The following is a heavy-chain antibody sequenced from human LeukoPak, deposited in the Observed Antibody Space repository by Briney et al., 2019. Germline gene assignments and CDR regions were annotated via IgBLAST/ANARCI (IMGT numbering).Heavy chain of an antibody. V-gene: IGHV1-3*01. CDR1: GFTFSSYG. D-gene: IGHD1-26*01. CDR2: INAGNGNT. J-gene: IGHJ4*02. CDR3: ARGRGSWGDYFDY. Sequence: GGSLRLSCAASGFTFSSYGMHWVRQAPGQRLEWMGWINAGNGNTKYSQKFQGRVTITRDTSASTAYMELSSLRSEDTAVYYCARGRGSWGDYFDYWGQGTLVTVSS.